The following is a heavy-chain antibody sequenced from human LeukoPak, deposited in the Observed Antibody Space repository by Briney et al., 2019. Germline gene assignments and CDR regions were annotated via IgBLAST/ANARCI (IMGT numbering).Heavy chain of an antibody. Sequence: GASVKVSCMASGGTFSSYAISWVRQAPGQGLEWMGGIIPIFGTANYAQKFRGRVTITADESTSTAYMERSSLRSEDTAVYYCAKSHPHVGYLPNSFQHWARAPWSPSPQ. CDR1: GGTFSSYA. V-gene: IGHV1-69*13. CDR2: IIPIFGTA. D-gene: IGHD3-22*01. CDR3: AKSHPHVGYLPNSFQH. J-gene: IGHJ1*01.